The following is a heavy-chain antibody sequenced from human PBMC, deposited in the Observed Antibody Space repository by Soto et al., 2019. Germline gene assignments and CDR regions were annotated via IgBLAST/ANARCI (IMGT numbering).Heavy chain of an antibody. CDR3: ARVAVVDVVAAFKRELDP. Sequence: TSETLSLTCPVSGDTVNNGDYFWSWIRQSPGKGLEWLGYIYFTGSTYYSPSLKSRLHISMDKSKNHFSLEMTSVTVADTAVYFWARVAVVDVVAAFKRELDPWGPGLLVTVSS. CDR2: IYFTGST. V-gene: IGHV4-30-4*01. D-gene: IGHD5-12*01. J-gene: IGHJ5*02. CDR1: GDTVNNGDYF.